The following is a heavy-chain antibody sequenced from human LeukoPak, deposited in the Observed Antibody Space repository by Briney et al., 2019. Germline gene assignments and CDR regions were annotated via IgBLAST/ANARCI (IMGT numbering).Heavy chain of an antibody. CDR1: GYNFTTYW. J-gene: IGHJ4*02. V-gene: IGHV5-51*06. Sequence: GESLKISCKGSGYNFTTYWIGWVRQMPGKGLEWMGMIYPGDSDTRYSPSFQGQVTISADKSISTAYLLWGSLKASDTAMYYCATSAGGSGRYYNHDYWGQGTLVTVSS. CDR3: ATSAGGSGRYYNHDY. CDR2: IYPGDSDT. D-gene: IGHD3-10*01.